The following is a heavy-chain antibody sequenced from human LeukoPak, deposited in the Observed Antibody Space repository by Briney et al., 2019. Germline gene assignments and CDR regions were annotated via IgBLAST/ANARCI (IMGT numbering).Heavy chain of an antibody. Sequence: GASVKVSCKTSGYIFTTYAIHWVRQAPGRGLEWMGLINADDGNTRYSQRFQGRVTITRDTSANTAYMELSRLRSDDTAVYYCAREPVSYYGMDVWGQGTTVTVSS. CDR3: AREPVSYYGMDV. J-gene: IGHJ6*02. CDR2: INADDGNT. D-gene: IGHD6-19*01. CDR1: GYIFTTYA. V-gene: IGHV1-3*01.